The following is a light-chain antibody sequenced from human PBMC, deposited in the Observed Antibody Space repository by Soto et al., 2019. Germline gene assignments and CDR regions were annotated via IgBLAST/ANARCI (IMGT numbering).Light chain of an antibody. CDR1: QSISTY. CDR2: DAS. V-gene: IGKV1-39*01. Sequence: DLQMTQSPSSLSASVGNRVTITCRASQSISTYLNWYQNKPGKAPTLLIYDASRLQSGFPSRFSGSGGGTDFTISISSVQHEDVELYFCYPSYMAPITFGQGKQL. J-gene: IGKJ5*01. CDR3: YPSYMAPIT.